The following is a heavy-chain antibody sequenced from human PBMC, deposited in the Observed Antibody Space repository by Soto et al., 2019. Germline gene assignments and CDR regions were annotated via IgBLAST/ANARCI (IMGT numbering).Heavy chain of an antibody. D-gene: IGHD5-18*01. Sequence: GGSLRLSCAASGFTFSSYWMLWVRQAPGKGLVWVSRINSDGSTTSYADSVKGRFTISRDNAKNTLYLQMNSLRAEDTAVYYCARVNPGYSYVNYWGQGTLVTVSS. V-gene: IGHV3-74*01. CDR3: ARVNPGYSYVNY. CDR2: INSDGSTT. CDR1: GFTFSSYW. J-gene: IGHJ4*02.